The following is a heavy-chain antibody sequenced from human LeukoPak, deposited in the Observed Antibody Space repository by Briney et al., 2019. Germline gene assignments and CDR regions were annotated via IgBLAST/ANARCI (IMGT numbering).Heavy chain of an antibody. D-gene: IGHD5-24*01. Sequence: GGSLRLSCAASGFTFSSYAMSWVRQAPGKGLEWVSYISSSSSTIYYADSVKGRFTISRDNAKNSLYLQMNSLRAEDTAVYYCARDLREAFDYWGQGTLVTVSS. J-gene: IGHJ4*02. CDR3: ARDLREAFDY. CDR1: GFTFSSYA. V-gene: IGHV3-48*01. CDR2: ISSSSSTI.